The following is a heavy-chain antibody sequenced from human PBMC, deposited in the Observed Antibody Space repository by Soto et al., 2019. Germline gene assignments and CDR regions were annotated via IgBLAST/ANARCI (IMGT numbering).Heavy chain of an antibody. V-gene: IGHV5-51*01. CDR1: GYRFTSYW. CDR2: IHPDDSDI. Sequence: GESLKISCQGSGYRFTSYWIAWVRQMPGKGLEWVGIIHPDDSDIKYSPSFQGQVTISADRSNSTAYLQWRSLRASDTAMYFCARHFDSSGYYPDYWGQGTQVTVSS. D-gene: IGHD3-22*01. J-gene: IGHJ4*02. CDR3: ARHFDSSGYYPDY.